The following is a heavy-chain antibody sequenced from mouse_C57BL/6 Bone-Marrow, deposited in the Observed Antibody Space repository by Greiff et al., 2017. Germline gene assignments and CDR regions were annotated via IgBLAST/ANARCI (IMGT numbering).Heavy chain of an antibody. CDR3: ARTWAMDD. CDR2: IDPSDSYT. CDR1: GYTFTSYW. J-gene: IGHJ4*01. Sequence: QVQLQQPGAELVMPGASVKLSCKASGYTFTSYWMHWVKQRPGQGLEWIGEIDPSDSYTNYNQKFKGKSTLTVDKSSSTAYMQLSSLTSEDSAVYYCARTWAMDDWGQGTAVTVSS. V-gene: IGHV1-69*01.